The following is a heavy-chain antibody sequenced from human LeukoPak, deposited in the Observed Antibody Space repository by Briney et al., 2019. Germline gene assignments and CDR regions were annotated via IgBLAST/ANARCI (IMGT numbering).Heavy chain of an antibody. V-gene: IGHV4-31*03. J-gene: IGHJ5*02. CDR3: ARGLGRGGYNTGYNWFDP. Sequence: SQTLSLTCTVSGGSISRGGYYWSWIRQHPGKGLEWIGYIYYSGSTYYNPSLKSRVTISVDTSKNQFSLKLSSVTAADTAVYYCARGLGRGGYNTGYNWFDPWGQGTLVTVSS. CDR1: GGSISRGGYY. D-gene: IGHD5-24*01. CDR2: IYYSGST.